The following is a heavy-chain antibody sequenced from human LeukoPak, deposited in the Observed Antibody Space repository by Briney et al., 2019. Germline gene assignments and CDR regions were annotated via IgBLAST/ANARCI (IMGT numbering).Heavy chain of an antibody. D-gene: IGHD2-2*01. Sequence: TGGSLRLSCAASGFTFSTYSMNWVRQAPGKGLEWVSSISSGSSYIYYADSVKGRFTISRDNAKNSLYLQMNSLRAEDTAVYYCARSYCSSTSCYHSDYWGQGTLVTVSS. CDR3: ARSYCSSTSCYHSDY. V-gene: IGHV3-21*01. CDR2: ISSGSSYI. CDR1: GFTFSTYS. J-gene: IGHJ4*02.